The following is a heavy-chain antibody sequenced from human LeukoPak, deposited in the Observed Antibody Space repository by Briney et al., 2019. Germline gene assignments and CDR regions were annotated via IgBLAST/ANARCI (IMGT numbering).Heavy chain of an antibody. CDR3: ARVGWIVATIGPYFDY. Sequence: PGGSLRLSCAASGFTFSDYYMSWIRRAPGKGLEWVSYISSSGSTIYYADSVRGRFTISRDNAKNSLYLQMNSLRAEDTAVYYCARVGWIVATIGPYFDYWGQGTLVTVSS. CDR1: GFTFSDYY. V-gene: IGHV3-11*01. CDR2: ISSSGSTI. J-gene: IGHJ4*02. D-gene: IGHD5-12*01.